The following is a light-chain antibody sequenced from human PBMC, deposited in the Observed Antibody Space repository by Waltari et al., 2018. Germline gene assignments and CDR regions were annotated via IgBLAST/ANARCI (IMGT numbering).Light chain of an antibody. CDR3: AAWDDSLNGPV. V-gene: IGLV1-44*01. CDR1: SSNLGSNN. CDR2: SNN. Sequence: QSVLTQPTSAAGTPGQRVTISFSGSSSNLGSNNVNWYQQLPGTAPKLLIYSNNQRPSGVPDRFSGSKSGTSASLAISGLQSEDEADYYCAAWDDSLNGPVFGGGTKLTVL. J-gene: IGLJ3*02.